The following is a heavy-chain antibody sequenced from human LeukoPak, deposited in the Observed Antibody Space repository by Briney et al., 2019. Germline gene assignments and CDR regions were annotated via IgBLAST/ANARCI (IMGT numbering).Heavy chain of an antibody. CDR2: IIPIFGTA. J-gene: IGHJ5*02. CDR3: ARPNYYGSGIQYNWFDP. D-gene: IGHD3-10*01. V-gene: IGHV1-69*13. Sequence: GASVKVSCKASGYTFTGYYMHWVRQAPGQGLEWMGGIIPIFGTANYAQKFQGRVTITADESTSTAYMELSSLRSEDTAVYYCARPNYYGSGIQYNWFDPWGQGTLVTVSS. CDR1: GYTFTGYY.